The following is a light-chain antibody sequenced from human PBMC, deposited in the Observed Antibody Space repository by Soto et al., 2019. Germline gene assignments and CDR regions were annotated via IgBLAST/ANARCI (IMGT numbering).Light chain of an antibody. CDR3: CTYAGSQIIYV. V-gene: IGLV2-23*01. CDR1: SNDIGTYNL. Sequence: QSVLTQPASVSGSPGQSITISCAGTSNDIGTYNLVSWYQQHPGTAPKLLIHETKKRPSGVSSRFSGSKSGNTASLTISGLQTDDEADYFCCTYAGSQIIYVHGTGTKVTVL. CDR2: ETK. J-gene: IGLJ1*01.